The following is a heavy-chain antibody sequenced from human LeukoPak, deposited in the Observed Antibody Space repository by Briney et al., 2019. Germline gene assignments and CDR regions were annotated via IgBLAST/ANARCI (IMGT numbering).Heavy chain of an antibody. D-gene: IGHD6-13*01. J-gene: IGHJ6*02. V-gene: IGHV4-31*03. CDR1: GGSISSGGYY. CDR2: IYYSGST. Sequence: PSETLSLTCTVSGGSISSGGYYGSWIRQHPGKGLEWIGYIYYSGSTCYNPSLKSRVTISVDTSKNQFSLKLSSVTAADTAVYYCARDFPHSSWNFPYYYYGMDVWGQGTTVTVSS. CDR3: ARDFPHSSWNFPYYYYGMDV.